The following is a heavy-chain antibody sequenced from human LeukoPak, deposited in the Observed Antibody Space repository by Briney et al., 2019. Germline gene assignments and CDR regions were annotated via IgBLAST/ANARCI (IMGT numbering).Heavy chain of an antibody. CDR3: AKGGGSGGYTVFGYFDY. Sequence: GGSLRLSCAASGFTFSSYAMSWVRQAPGKGLEWVSAISGSGGSTYYADSVKGRFTISRDNSKNTLYLQMNSLRAEDTAVYYCAKGGGSGGYTVFGYFDYWGQGTLVTVSS. D-gene: IGHD3-10*01. CDR1: GFTFSSYA. V-gene: IGHV3-23*01. CDR2: ISGSGGST. J-gene: IGHJ4*02.